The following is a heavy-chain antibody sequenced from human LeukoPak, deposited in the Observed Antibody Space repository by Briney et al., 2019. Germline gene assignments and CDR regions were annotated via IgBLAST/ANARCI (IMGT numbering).Heavy chain of an antibody. J-gene: IGHJ4*02. Sequence: PGGSLRLSCAASGFTFSSYGMHWVRQAPGKGLEWVAVISYDGSNKYYADSVKGRFTISRDNSKNTLHLQMNSLRAEDTAVYYCAKAQRPGDIVVVPAAIDYWGQGTLVTVSS. D-gene: IGHD2-2*02. CDR3: AKAQRPGDIVVVPAAIDY. V-gene: IGHV3-30*18. CDR1: GFTFSSYG. CDR2: ISYDGSNK.